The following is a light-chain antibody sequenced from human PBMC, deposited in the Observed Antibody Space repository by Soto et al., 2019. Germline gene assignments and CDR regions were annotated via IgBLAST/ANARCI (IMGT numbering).Light chain of an antibody. CDR3: QQSYSTRPFT. CDR2: AAS. CDR1: QSISSY. J-gene: IGKJ3*01. Sequence: DIQMNQSPSSLAASVGDRVTITCRASQSISSYLNWYQQKPGKAPKLLIYAASSLQSGVPSRFSGSGSGTDFALTISSLQPEDFATDYCQQSYSTRPFTFGPGTKVDIK. V-gene: IGKV1-39*01.